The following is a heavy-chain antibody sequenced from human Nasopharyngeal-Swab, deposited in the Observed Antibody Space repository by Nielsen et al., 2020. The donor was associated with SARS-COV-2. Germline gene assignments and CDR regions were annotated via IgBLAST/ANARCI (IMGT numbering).Heavy chain of an antibody. CDR1: GGSISSCDYS. J-gene: IGHJ6*03. D-gene: IGHD2/OR15-2a*01. CDR3: AKERGYYLLFNYYHYMDV. V-gene: IGHV4-61*02. CDR2: VYSSVST. Sequence: SATLSLTCTVSGGSISSCDYSWGWVRQPAGTGLEWIGLVYSSVSTDYNPSLKSRVAISLDTSKNEVSLKLSSVTAADTALYYCAKERGYYLLFNYYHYMDVWGKGTTVTVSS.